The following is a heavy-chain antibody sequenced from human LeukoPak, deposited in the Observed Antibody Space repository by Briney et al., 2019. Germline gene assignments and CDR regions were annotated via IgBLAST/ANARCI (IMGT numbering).Heavy chain of an antibody. CDR3: ARSDYSTYFDF. J-gene: IGHJ4*02. D-gene: IGHD2-15*01. CDR1: GGSINNYY. CDR2: IYYNGKT. V-gene: IGHV4-59*01. Sequence: KPSETLSLTCTVSGGSINNYYWIWIRQPPGKGLDWIGYIYYNGKTNYNPSLKSRVSMSVDTSKNQFSLKLTSVTAADTAVYYCARSDYSTYFDFWGQGTLLTVSS.